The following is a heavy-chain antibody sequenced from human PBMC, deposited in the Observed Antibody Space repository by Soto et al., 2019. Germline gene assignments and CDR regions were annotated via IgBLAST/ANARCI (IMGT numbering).Heavy chain of an antibody. CDR2: INHSGST. V-gene: IGHV4-34*01. CDR3: ARGRKLARFDY. D-gene: IGHD6-6*01. CDR1: GGSFSGYY. Sequence: PSETLSLTCAVYGGSFSGYYWSWIRQPPGKGLEWIGEINHSGSTNYNPSLKCRFTISVDTSKNQFSLKLSSVTAADTAVYYCARGRKLARFDYWGQGTLVTVSS. J-gene: IGHJ4*02.